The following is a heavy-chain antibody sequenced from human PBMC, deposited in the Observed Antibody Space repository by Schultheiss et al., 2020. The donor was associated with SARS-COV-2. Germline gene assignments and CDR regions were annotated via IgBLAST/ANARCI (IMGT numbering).Heavy chain of an antibody. CDR3: AKDQYYDSSGYYPTGGMDV. CDR2: ISGSGGST. V-gene: IGHV3-23*01. D-gene: IGHD3-22*01. CDR1: GFTFSSYA. Sequence: GGSLRLSCAASGFTFSSYAMSWVRQAPGKGLEWVSAISGSGGSTYYADSVKGRFTISRDNSKNTLYLQMNSLRAEDTAVYYCAKDQYYDSSGYYPTGGMDVWGQGTTVTVSS. J-gene: IGHJ6*02.